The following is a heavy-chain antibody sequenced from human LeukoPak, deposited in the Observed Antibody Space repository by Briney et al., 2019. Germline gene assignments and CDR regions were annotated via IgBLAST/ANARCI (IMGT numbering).Heavy chain of an antibody. J-gene: IGHJ4*02. Sequence: SVKLSCKASGGTFSSYAISWVRQPPGQGLEWMGGLIPIFGTANYAQKFQGRVTITADGSMSTAYMELSSLRSEDTAVYYCARDSLVVPAPIGYWGQGTLVTVSS. CDR1: GGTFSSYA. CDR2: LIPIFGTA. V-gene: IGHV1-69*13. CDR3: ARDSLVVPAPIGY. D-gene: IGHD2-2*02.